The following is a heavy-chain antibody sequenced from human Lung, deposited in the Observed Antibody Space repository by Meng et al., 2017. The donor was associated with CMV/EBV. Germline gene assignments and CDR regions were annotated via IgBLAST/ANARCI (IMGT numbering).Heavy chain of an antibody. J-gene: IGHJ6*02. V-gene: IGHV3-9*01. CDR2: ISWNHGNI. D-gene: IGHD6-13*01. CDR3: AKDMIAATGVGYRYYYYGMDV. CDR1: GFTFDDYA. Sequence: SXAASGFTFDDYAMYWVRQAPGKGLQWVSGISWNHGNIDYADSVKGRFTISRDNAKNFLYLQMNSLRPEDTAVYYCAKDMIAATGVGYRYYYYGMDVWGQGTTVXVSS.